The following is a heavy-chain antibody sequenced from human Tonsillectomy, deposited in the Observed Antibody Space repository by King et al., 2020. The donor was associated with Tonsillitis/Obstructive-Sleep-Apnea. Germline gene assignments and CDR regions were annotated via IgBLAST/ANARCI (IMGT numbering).Heavy chain of an antibody. Sequence: VQLVESGGGLVQPGGSLRLSCTASGFIFSNSWMSWVRQAPGMGLEWVAEIKHDGSEKYYVDSAKGRFTISRDNAKKSVFLQMNSLRAEDTAVYYCARDPSFGSLDYCGQGILVTVSS. D-gene: IGHD3-3*01. CDR3: ARDPSFGSLDY. CDR2: IKHDGSEK. V-gene: IGHV3-7*03. J-gene: IGHJ4*02. CDR1: GFIFSNSW.